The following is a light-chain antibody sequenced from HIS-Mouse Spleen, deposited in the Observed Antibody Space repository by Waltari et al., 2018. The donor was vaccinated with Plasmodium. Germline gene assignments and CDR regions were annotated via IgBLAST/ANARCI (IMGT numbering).Light chain of an antibody. Sequence: IQLTQSPSFLSASVGDRVTITCRASQGISSYLAWYQQKPGKAPKLLIYAASTLQSGVPSRFSGSGSGTEFTLTISSLQPEDCATYYCQQLNSYPLTFGGGTKVEIK. CDR2: AAS. CDR3: QQLNSYPLT. V-gene: IGKV1-9*01. J-gene: IGKJ4*01. CDR1: QGISSY.